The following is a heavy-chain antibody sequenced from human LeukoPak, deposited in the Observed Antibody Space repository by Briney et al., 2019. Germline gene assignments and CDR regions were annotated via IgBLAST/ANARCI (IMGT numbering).Heavy chain of an antibody. CDR2: IKQGGSEI. J-gene: IGHJ4*02. CDR3: ARDRESESDSEGDY. V-gene: IGHV3-7*01. CDR1: GFTFSRFW. D-gene: IGHD4-11*01. Sequence: GGSLRLSCSASGFTFSRFWMSWVRQAPGKGLEYVALIKQGGSEIYHMDPVKGRFTISRDDATNSLYLQMNSPRVEDTALYYCARDRESESDSEGDYWGQGTLVTVSS.